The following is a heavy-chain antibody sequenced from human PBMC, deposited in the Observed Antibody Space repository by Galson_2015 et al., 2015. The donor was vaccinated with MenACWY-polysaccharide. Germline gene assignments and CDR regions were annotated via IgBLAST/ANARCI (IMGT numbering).Heavy chain of an antibody. D-gene: IGHD4/OR15-4a*01. V-gene: IGHV1-8*01. CDR3: ARWTSRGAPDVYLDY. J-gene: IGHJ4*01. CDR1: GYNFNSYD. Sequence: SVKVSCKASGYNFNSYDINWVRQATGQGLEWMGWMNPNNGNTGYAQKLQGRVTMTRDTSINTAYMELSSLTSEDTAVYYCARWTSRGAPDVYLDYWGHGTLVTVSS. CDR2: MNPNNGNT.